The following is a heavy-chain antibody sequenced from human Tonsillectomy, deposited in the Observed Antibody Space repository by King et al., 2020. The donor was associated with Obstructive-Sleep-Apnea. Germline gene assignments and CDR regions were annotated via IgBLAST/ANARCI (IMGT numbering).Heavy chain of an antibody. Sequence: QLVQSGAEVKKPGASVKVSCKASGYTFTGYYMHWVRQAPGQGLEWMGWINPNSGGTNYAQKFQGRVTMTRDTSISTAYMELSRLRSDDTAVYYCVRDLGYCSSTSCYNWFDPWGQGALVTVSS. CDR1: GYTFTGYY. J-gene: IGHJ5*02. CDR2: INPNSGGT. CDR3: VRDLGYCSSTSCYNWFDP. V-gene: IGHV1-2*02. D-gene: IGHD2-2*01.